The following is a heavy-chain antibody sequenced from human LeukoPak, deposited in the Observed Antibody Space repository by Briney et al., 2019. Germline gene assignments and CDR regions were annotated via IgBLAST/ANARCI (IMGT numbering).Heavy chain of an antibody. Sequence: ASVKVSCKASGYTFTDYGIIWVRQAPGQGLEWMGWINPNGGDTNYAQKFQGRVTMTRDTSISTAYMELSSLRSEDTAVYYCARARGGSSGYFFDYWGQGTLVTVSS. CDR2: INPNGGDT. D-gene: IGHD3-22*01. CDR1: GYTFTDYG. CDR3: ARARGGSSGYFFDY. V-gene: IGHV1-2*02. J-gene: IGHJ4*02.